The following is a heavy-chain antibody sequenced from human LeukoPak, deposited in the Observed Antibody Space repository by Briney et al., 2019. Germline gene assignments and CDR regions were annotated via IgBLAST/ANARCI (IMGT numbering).Heavy chain of an antibody. D-gene: IGHD5-18*01. V-gene: IGHV3-23*01. Sequence: GGSLRLSCAASGFTFGSYAMSWVRQAPGKGLEWVSAISGSGGSTYYADSVKGRFTISRDNSKNTLYLQMNGLRAEDTAVYYCARGGYTDGLCYFDYWGQGTLVTVSS. CDR1: GFTFGSYA. CDR2: ISGSGGST. J-gene: IGHJ4*02. CDR3: ARGGYTDGLCYFDY.